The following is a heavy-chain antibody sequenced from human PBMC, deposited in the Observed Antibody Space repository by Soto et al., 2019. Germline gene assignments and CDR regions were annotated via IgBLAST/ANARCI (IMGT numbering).Heavy chain of an antibody. CDR1: GYTFTSYG. CDR3: ARSPTVTRGRGSPRNFDY. Sequence: QVQLVQSGAEVKQPGASVKVSCKASGYTFTSYGISWVRQAPGQGLEWMGWISAYNGNTNYAQKLQGRVTITTDTSTSTAYMELRSLRSDDTAVYYCARSPTVTRGRGSPRNFDYWGQGTLVTVSS. V-gene: IGHV1-18*01. D-gene: IGHD4-17*01. CDR2: ISAYNGNT. J-gene: IGHJ4*02.